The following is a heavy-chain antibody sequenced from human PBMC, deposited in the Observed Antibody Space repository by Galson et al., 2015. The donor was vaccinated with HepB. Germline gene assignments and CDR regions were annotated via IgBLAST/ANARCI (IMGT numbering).Heavy chain of an antibody. D-gene: IGHD3-10*01. CDR2: IYSGGST. J-gene: IGHJ3*02. CDR1: GFTVSSNY. CDR3: ARVRSYGSGDDAFDI. Sequence: SLGLSCAASGFTVSSNYMSWVRQAPGKGLEWVSVIYSGGSTYYADSVKGRFTISRDNSKNTLYLQMNSLRAEDTAVYYCARVRSYGSGDDAFDIWGQGTMVTVSS. V-gene: IGHV3-66*02.